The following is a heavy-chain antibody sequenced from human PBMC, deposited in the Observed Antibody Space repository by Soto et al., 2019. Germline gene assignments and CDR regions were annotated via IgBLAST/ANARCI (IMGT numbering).Heavy chain of an antibody. V-gene: IGHV4-59*01. J-gene: IGHJ6*02. CDR3: ARGTVVIGYYHYGMDV. CDR2: IYYSGST. Sequence: PSETLSLTCTVSGGSISSYYRSWIRQPPGKGLEWIGYIYYSGSTNYNPSLKSRVTISVDTSKNQFSLKLSSVTAADTAVYYCARGTVVIGYYHYGMDVWGQGTTVTVSS. D-gene: IGHD2-21*01. CDR1: GGSISSYY.